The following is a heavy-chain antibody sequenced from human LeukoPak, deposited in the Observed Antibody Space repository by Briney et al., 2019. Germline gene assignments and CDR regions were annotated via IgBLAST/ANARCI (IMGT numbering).Heavy chain of an antibody. CDR2: MNPNSGNT. D-gene: IGHD3-3*01. CDR1: GYSFTSYD. Sequence: ASVKVSCKASGYSFTSYDINWVRQATGQGLEWMGWMNPNSGNTGYAQKFQGRVTITRNTSISTAYMELSSLRSEDTAVYYCARGGLRFLEWFQNWFDPWGQGTLVTVSS. J-gene: IGHJ5*02. CDR3: ARGGLRFLEWFQNWFDP. V-gene: IGHV1-8*01.